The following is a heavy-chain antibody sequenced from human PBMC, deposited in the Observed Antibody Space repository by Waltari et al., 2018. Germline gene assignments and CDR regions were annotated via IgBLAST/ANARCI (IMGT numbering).Heavy chain of an antibody. V-gene: IGHV4-38-2*02. D-gene: IGHD3-10*01. CDR2: IYHSGTT. CDR1: GYSISSGYY. Sequence: QVQLQESGPGLVKPSATLSLTCAVSGYSISSGYYWGWIRQPPGKGLEWIGSIYHSGTTYYNPSLKSRVTISVDTSKNQFSLKLSSVTAADTAVYYCARDRPPPLLWIGEGENYGMDVWGQGTTVTVSS. CDR3: ARDRPPPLLWIGEGENYGMDV. J-gene: IGHJ6*02.